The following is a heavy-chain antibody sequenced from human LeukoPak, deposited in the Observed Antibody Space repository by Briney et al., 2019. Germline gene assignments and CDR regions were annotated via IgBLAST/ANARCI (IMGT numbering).Heavy chain of an antibody. D-gene: IGHD2-15*01. V-gene: IGHV1-18*01. J-gene: IGHJ6*02. CDR2: ISAYNGNT. CDR1: GYTFTSYG. CDR3: ASSYCSGGSCSRPYYYGMDV. Sequence: ASVKVSCKASGYTFTSYGISWVRQAPGQGLEWMGWISAYNGNTNYAQKLQGRVTMTPDTSTSTAYMEMRSLRSDDTAVYYCASSYCSGGSCSRPYYYGMDVWGQGTTVTVSS.